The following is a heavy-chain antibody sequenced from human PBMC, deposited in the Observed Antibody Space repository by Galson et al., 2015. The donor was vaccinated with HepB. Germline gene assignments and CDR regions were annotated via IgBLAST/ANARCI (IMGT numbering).Heavy chain of an antibody. J-gene: IGHJ4*02. Sequence: SLRLSCAASGFTFSSYSMIWVRQAPGKGLEWVSYISSGSSTIYYADSVKGRFTTSRENAKNSLDLQMNSLRAEDTAVYYCARGEVTGYSSNWYLAALTSGFDYWGQGTLVTVSS. CDR3: ARGEVTGYSSNWYLAALTSGFDY. CDR2: ISSGSSTI. D-gene: IGHD6-13*01. CDR1: GFTFSSYS. V-gene: IGHV3-48*01.